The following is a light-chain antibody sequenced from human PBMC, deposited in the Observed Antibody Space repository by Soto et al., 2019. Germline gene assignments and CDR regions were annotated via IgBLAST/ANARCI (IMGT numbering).Light chain of an antibody. CDR2: GAS. CDR3: QQSSSAPFT. J-gene: IGKJ4*01. V-gene: IGKV1-39*01. Sequence: IQMTQSPSSLSASVGDRVTITCRASESISSYLNWYQQYPGKAPKLLIYGASSLQSGVPSRFSGSGSGTDFSLTISSLQSGDFATYYCQQSSSAPFTFGGGTKVDIK. CDR1: ESISSY.